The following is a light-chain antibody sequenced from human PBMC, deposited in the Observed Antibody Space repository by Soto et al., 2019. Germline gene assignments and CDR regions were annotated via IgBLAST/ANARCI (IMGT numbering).Light chain of an antibody. Sequence: EIVLTQSPGTVSLSPGDRATLSCRASQSVSSSYFAWYQQKPGQAPRLVIYGASTRATGIPDRFSGRGSGTDFTLTISRLEPEDFAVYYCQQYAASPWTFGQGSKVEIK. V-gene: IGKV3-20*01. CDR3: QQYAASPWT. CDR1: QSVSSSY. CDR2: GAS. J-gene: IGKJ1*01.